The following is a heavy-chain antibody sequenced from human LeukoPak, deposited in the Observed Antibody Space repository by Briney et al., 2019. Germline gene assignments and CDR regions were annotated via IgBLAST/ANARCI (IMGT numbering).Heavy chain of an antibody. CDR1: GYTFTTYD. Sequence: ASVKVSCKASGYTFTTYDINWVRQATGQGLEWMGWMNPNSGNTGYAQKLQGRVTITRNTSISTAYMELSSLRSEDTAVYYCARGKTRQRDWFDPWGQGTLVTVSS. J-gene: IGHJ5*02. D-gene: IGHD6-25*01. V-gene: IGHV1-8*01. CDR3: ARGKTRQRDWFDP. CDR2: MNPNSGNT.